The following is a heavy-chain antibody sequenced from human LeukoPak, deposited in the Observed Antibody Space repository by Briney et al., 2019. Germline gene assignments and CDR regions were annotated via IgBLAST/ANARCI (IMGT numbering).Heavy chain of an antibody. V-gene: IGHV3-48*02. J-gene: IGHJ4*03. Sequence: GGSLLPSCAGSGCTISSDSMSWVRQAPGKGLEWLSYISSSSGTIYYADSVKGRFTISRDNAKNSLYLQMNSLRDEDTAVYYCARVGYFESWGQETLVTVSS. CDR2: ISSSSGTI. CDR3: ARVGYFES. CDR1: GCTISSDS.